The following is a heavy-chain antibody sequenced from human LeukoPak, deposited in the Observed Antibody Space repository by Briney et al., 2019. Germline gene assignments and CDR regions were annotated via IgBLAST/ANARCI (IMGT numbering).Heavy chain of an antibody. J-gene: IGHJ4*02. V-gene: IGHV1-46*01. D-gene: IGHD1-20*01. CDR2: INPTGGTT. CDR3: AKSANNFNWIDY. CDR1: GYTFTKYY. Sequence: VASVKVSCKASGYTFTKYYIHWARQAPGQGLDWMGLINPTGGTTTYAQKFQGRVTMTRDTSTSTVYMELSSLKSEDTAVYYCAKSANNFNWIDYWGQGTLVTVSS.